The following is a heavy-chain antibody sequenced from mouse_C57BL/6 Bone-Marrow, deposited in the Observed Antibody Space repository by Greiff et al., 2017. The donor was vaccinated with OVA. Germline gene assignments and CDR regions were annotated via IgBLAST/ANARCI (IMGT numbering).Heavy chain of an antibody. V-gene: IGHV1-69*01. D-gene: IGHD2-2*01. J-gene: IGHJ2*01. CDR3: ARWDIYYGYDGVFDY. Sequence: QVQLQQPGAELVMPGASVKLSCKASGYTFTSYWMHWVKQRPGQGLEWIGEIDPSDSYTNYNQKFKGKSTLTVDKSSSTAYMQLSSLTSEDSAVYYCARWDIYYGYDGVFDYWGQGTTLTVSS. CDR1: GYTFTSYW. CDR2: IDPSDSYT.